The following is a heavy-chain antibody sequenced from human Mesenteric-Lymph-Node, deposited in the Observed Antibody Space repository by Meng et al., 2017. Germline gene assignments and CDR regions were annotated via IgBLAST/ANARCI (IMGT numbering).Heavy chain of an antibody. J-gene: IGHJ4*02. CDR2: VYHRGDT. CDR3: GRDQGRQLINH. D-gene: IGHD1-1*01. Sequence: LPESRPNTVKPSVPSASTLPFSGASISSDLWCSWVRQPPGKGLECLGEVYHRGDTNYNPSLKSRVVISVDRSKNQFSLNLSSVTAADTAVYYCGRDQGRQLINHWGQGTLVTVSS. V-gene: IGHV4-4*02. CDR1: GASISSDLW.